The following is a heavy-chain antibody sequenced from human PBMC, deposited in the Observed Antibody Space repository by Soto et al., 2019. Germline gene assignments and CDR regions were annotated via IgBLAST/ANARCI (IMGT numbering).Heavy chain of an antibody. CDR3: ASDIAVAL. CDR1: GFTLSSYS. CDR2: ISSSSSYI. V-gene: IGHV3-21*01. J-gene: IGHJ4*02. Sequence: GSLRLSCAASGFTLSSYSMNWVRQAPWKGLEWVSSISSSSSYIYYADSVKGRFTISRDNAKNSLYLQMNSLRAEDTAVYYCASDIAVALWGQGTLVTVSS. D-gene: IGHD6-19*01.